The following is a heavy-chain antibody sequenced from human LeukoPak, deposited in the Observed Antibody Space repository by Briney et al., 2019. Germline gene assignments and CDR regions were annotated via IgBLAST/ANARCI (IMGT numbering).Heavy chain of an antibody. V-gene: IGHV4-34*01. D-gene: IGHD2-2*01. Sequence: SETLSLTCAVYGGSFSGYYWSWIRQPPGKGLEWIGEINHSGSTNYNPSLKSRVTISVDTSKNQFSLKLSSATAADTAVYYCARGGRLGYCSSTSCFVPFDYWGQGTLVTVSS. CDR2: INHSGST. J-gene: IGHJ4*02. CDR3: ARGGRLGYCSSTSCFVPFDY. CDR1: GGSFSGYY.